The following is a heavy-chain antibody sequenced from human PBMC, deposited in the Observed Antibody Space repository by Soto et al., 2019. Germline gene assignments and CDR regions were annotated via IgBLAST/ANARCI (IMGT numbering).Heavy chain of an antibody. CDR1: GFTFSSFA. V-gene: IGHV3-23*01. Sequence: EVQLLESGGGLVQPGGSLRLSCAASGFTFSSFAMNWVRQAPGKGLEWVSAISGSSGHTYYADSVKGRFIISRDNSKNTLYLQRDSLSADDTAVYYCARGPSEYIWGSYLRYCDSWGQGSLVTVSS. CDR2: ISGSSGHT. D-gene: IGHD3-16*02. CDR3: ARGPSEYIWGSYLRYCDS. J-gene: IGHJ4*02.